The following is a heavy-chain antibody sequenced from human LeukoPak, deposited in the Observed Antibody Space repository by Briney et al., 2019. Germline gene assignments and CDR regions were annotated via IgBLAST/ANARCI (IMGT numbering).Heavy chain of an antibody. V-gene: IGHV4-59*08. J-gene: IGHJ4*02. CDR2: IYYSGST. D-gene: IGHD6-13*01. CDR3: ARTYSSSWYGIDY. Sequence: KPSETLSLTCTVSGGSISSYYWSWIRQPPGKGLEWIGYIYYSGSTNYNPSLKSRVTISVDTSKNQFSLKLSSVTAADTAVYYCARTYSSSWYGIDYWGQGTLVTVSS. CDR1: GGSISSYY.